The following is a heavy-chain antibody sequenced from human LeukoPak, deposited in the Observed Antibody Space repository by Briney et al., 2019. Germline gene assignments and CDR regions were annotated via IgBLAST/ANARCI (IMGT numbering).Heavy chain of an antibody. CDR1: GFTFSNHW. J-gene: IGHJ5*02. D-gene: IGHD5-18*01. CDR3: ARHGYTYGLDL. V-gene: IGHV3-74*01. CDR2: IDSDGSST. Sequence: GGSLRLSCAASGFTFSNHWMHWVRHGPGKGLVWVSRIDSDGSSTSYADSAKDRFTISRDNAKNTLHLQMNSLRVEDTAVYYCARHGYTYGLDLWGQGTLVTVSS.